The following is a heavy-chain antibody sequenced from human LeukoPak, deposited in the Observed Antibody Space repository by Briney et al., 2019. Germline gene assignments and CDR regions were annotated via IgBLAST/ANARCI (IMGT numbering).Heavy chain of an antibody. Sequence: GGSLRLSCAASGFTFSRYGMHWVRQAPGKGLEWVAFIGYDGSYKYYADSVKGRFTISRDNSKHTLYLQMNSLRPEDTAVYYCAKDVPNYNWFDPWGQGTLVTVSS. CDR3: AKDVPNYNWFDP. D-gene: IGHD3-10*02. CDR1: GFTFSRYG. CDR2: IGYDGSYK. V-gene: IGHV3-30*02. J-gene: IGHJ5*02.